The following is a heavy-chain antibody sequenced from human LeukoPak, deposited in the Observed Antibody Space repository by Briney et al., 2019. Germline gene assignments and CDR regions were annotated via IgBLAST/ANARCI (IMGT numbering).Heavy chain of an antibody. V-gene: IGHV3-23*01. D-gene: IGHD6-19*01. J-gene: IGHJ4*02. CDR2: ISGSGTST. Sequence: GGSLRLSCAASGFTFSSYAMSWVHQAPGKGLEWVSGISGSGTSTYYADSVKGRFTISRDNFKNTMSLQMNSLRAEDTALYYCARGKGIAVSSFDSWGQGTLVTVSS. CDR1: GFTFSSYA. CDR3: ARGKGIAVSSFDS.